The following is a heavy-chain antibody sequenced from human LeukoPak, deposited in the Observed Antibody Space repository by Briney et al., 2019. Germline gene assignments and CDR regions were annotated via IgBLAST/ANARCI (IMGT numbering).Heavy chain of an antibody. CDR1: GFPFSSYA. V-gene: IGHV3-23*01. J-gene: IGHJ4*02. D-gene: IGHD1-1*01. Sequence: GGSLRLSCAASGFPFSSYAMSWVRQAPGKGLEWVSAISGSGGSTYYADSVKGRFTISRGNSKNTLYLQMNSLRAEDTAVYYCAKELDAVGDFDYWGQGTLVTVSS. CDR3: AKELDAVGDFDY. CDR2: ISGSGGST.